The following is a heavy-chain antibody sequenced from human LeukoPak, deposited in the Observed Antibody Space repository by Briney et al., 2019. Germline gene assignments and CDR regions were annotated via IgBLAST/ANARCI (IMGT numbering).Heavy chain of an antibody. CDR2: ISYDGSNK. Sequence: PGGSLRLSCAASGFTFSSYGMHWVRQAPGKGLEWVAVISYDGSNKYYADSVKGRFTISRDNSKNTLYLQMNSLRAEDTAVYYCAKDRGWWTYFDYWGQGTLVTVSS. J-gene: IGHJ4*02. CDR1: GFTFSSYG. CDR3: AKDRGWWTYFDY. D-gene: IGHD6-19*01. V-gene: IGHV3-30*18.